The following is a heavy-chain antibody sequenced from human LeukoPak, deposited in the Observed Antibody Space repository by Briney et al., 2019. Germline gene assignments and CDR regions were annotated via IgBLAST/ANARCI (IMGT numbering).Heavy chain of an antibody. CDR2: IHYSGTT. D-gene: IGHD3-10*01. CDR3: ARDSMVRGAYDY. J-gene: IGHJ4*02. CDR1: GGSISTYY. Sequence: SETLSLTCTVSGGSISTYYWSWIRQPPGKGLEWIGYIHYSGTTNYNPSLKNRVTISLDTSKNQFSLNLSSVTAADTAVYYCARDSMVRGAYDYWGQGTLVTVSS. V-gene: IGHV4-59*08.